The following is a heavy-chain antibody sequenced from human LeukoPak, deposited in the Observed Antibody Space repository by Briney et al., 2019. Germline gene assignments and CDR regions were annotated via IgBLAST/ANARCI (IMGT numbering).Heavy chain of an antibody. CDR2: ISCYNGDT. V-gene: IGHV1-18*01. D-gene: IGHD6-19*01. CDR1: GYTFNHHG. J-gene: IGHJ4*02. CDR3: ARDPTNTSGRYAYFDS. Sequence: ASVKVSCKASGYTFNHHGISWVRQAPGQGLEWMGWISCYNGDTTYAQKFQGRVTMSKDTGTSTAYMELTGLSSDDTAVYYCARDPTNTSGRYAYFDSWGQGTLVTVSS.